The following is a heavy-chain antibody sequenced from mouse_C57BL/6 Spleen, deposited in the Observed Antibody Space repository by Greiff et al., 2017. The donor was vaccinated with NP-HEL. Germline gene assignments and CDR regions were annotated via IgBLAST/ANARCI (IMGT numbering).Heavy chain of an antibody. J-gene: IGHJ2*01. V-gene: IGHV1-62-2*01. CDR2: FYPGSGSI. CDR1: GYTFTEYT. Sequence: VQRVESGAELVKPGASVKLSCKASGYTFTEYTIHWVKQRSGQGLEWIGWFYPGSGSIKYNEKFKDKATLTADKSSSTVYMELSRLTSEDSAVYFCARHEERGYSNYSFDYWGQGTTLTVSS. CDR3: ARHEERGYSNYSFDY. D-gene: IGHD2-5*01.